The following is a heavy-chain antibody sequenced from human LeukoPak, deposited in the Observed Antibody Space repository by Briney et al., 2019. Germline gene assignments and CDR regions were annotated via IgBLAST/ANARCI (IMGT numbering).Heavy chain of an antibody. V-gene: IGHV3-23*01. CDR2: ISGSGGTA. Sequence: GGSLRLSCAASGFTFSSYAVSWVRQPPGKGLEWVSAISGSGGTAFYADSVKGRFTISRDNSNNTLYLQMNSLRAEDTALYYCAKGHCSSATCYSRFDPWGQGTLVTVSS. CDR3: AKGHCSSATCYSRFDP. D-gene: IGHD2-2*01. CDR1: GFTFSSYA. J-gene: IGHJ5*02.